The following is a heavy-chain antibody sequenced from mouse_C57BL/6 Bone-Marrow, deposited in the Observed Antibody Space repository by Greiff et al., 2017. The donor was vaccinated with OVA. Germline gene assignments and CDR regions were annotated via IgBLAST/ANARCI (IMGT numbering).Heavy chain of an antibody. Sequence: VKLVESGPGLVQPSQSLSITCTVSGFSLTSYGVHWVRQSPGKGLEWLGVIWRGGSTDYNAAFMSRLSITKDNSKSQVFFKMNSLQADDTAIYYCAKNGCPYYAMDYWGQGTSVTVSS. D-gene: IGHD3-3*01. CDR1: GFSLTSYG. CDR2: IWRGGST. CDR3: AKNGCPYYAMDY. V-gene: IGHV2-5*01. J-gene: IGHJ4*01.